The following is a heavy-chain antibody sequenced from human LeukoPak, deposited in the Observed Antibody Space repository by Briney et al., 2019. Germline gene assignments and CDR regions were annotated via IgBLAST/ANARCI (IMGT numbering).Heavy chain of an antibody. V-gene: IGHV4-38-2*01. J-gene: IGHJ3*02. Sequence: NPSETLSLTCAVSGYSISSGYYWGWIRQPPGKGLEWIGSIYHSGSTYYNPSLKSRVTISVDTSKNQFSLKLSSVTAAAPAVYYCARTYDGVFDIWGQGTMVTVSS. CDR3: ARTYDGVFDI. D-gene: IGHD2-8*01. CDR2: IYHSGST. CDR1: GYSISSGYY.